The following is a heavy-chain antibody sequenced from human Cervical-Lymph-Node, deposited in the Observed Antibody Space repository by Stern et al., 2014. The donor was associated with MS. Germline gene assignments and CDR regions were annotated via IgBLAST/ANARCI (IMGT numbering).Heavy chain of an antibody. CDR1: GFSFSRSA. CDR2: IWYDGSNP. V-gene: IGHV3-33*01. Sequence: VQLVESGGGVVQPGRSLRLSCAASGFSFSRSAMHWVRQAPGKGLGWLALIWYDGSNPYYADSVTGRFTISRDNFKNTLYLQMNSLRAEDTAVYYCASAYSSSHYYFDYWGQGTLVTVSS. CDR3: ASAYSSSHYYFDY. D-gene: IGHD6-13*01. J-gene: IGHJ4*02.